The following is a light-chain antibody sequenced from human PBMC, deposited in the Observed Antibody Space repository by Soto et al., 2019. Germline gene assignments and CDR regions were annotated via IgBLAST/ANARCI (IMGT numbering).Light chain of an antibody. Sequence: QSVLTQPPSASGSPGQSVTISCAGTSSDVGGYNYVSWFQQHPGKAPKLIIYEVNKRPSGVPDRFSGSKSGNTASLTVSGLQPEDEADYYCSSYAGSNKVFGGGTKLTVL. CDR2: EVN. V-gene: IGLV2-8*01. CDR3: SSYAGSNKV. J-gene: IGLJ3*02. CDR1: SSDVGGYNY.